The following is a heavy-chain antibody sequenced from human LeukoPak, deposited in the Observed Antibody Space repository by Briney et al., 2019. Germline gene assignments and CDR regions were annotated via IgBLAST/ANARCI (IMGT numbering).Heavy chain of an antibody. V-gene: IGHV3-30*18. Sequence: GGSLRLSCAASGFTFSSYGMHWARQAPGKGLEWLAAISHDGSKKYYADSVNGRFTISRDNSKNTLWLQMNSLRAEDTAVYYCAKWDYAGMTRAFDIWGQGTLVTFSS. CDR1: GFTFSSYG. CDR3: AKWDYAGMTRAFDI. J-gene: IGHJ3*02. D-gene: IGHD3-16*01. CDR2: ISHDGSKK.